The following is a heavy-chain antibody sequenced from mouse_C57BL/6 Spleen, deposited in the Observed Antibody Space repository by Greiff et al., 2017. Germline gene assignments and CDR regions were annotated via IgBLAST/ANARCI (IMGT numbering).Heavy chain of an antibody. CDR3: ARKDLYGPLDY. J-gene: IGHJ2*01. V-gene: IGHV1-69*01. CDR2: IDPSDSYT. Sequence: VQLQQPGAELVMPGASVKLSCKASGYTFTSYWMHWVKQRPGQGLVWIGEIDPSDSYTNYNQKFKGKSTLTVDKSSSTAYMQLSSLTSEDSAVYYCARKDLYGPLDYWGQGTTLTVSS. D-gene: IGHD1-1*02. CDR1: GYTFTSYW.